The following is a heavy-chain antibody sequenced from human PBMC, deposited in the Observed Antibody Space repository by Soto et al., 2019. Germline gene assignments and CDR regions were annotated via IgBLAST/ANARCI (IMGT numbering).Heavy chain of an antibody. Sequence: QLQESGPGLVKPSETLSLTCTVSGGSISSSSYYWGWIRQPPGKGLEWIGSIYYSGSTYYNPSLKSRVTISVDTSKNQFALKLSSVTAADTAVYYCARGYYYDSSGYYPIFDYWGQGTLVTVSS. D-gene: IGHD3-22*01. J-gene: IGHJ4*02. V-gene: IGHV4-39*01. CDR1: GGSISSSSYY. CDR3: ARGYYYDSSGYYPIFDY. CDR2: IYYSGST.